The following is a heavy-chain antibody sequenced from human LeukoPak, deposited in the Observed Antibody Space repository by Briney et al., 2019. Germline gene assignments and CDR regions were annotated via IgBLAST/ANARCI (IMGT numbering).Heavy chain of an antibody. J-gene: IGHJ6*03. Sequence: PSETLSLTCAVYVGSFSGYYWSWIRQPPGKGLEWIGEINHSGSTNYNSSLKSRVTISLDTSKNQFSLKLSSVTAADTAVYYWARGYYGSGSHCCHMDVWGKGTTITVS. CDR2: INHSGST. D-gene: IGHD3-10*01. CDR3: ARGYYGSGSHCCHMDV. CDR1: VGSFSGYY. V-gene: IGHV4-34*01.